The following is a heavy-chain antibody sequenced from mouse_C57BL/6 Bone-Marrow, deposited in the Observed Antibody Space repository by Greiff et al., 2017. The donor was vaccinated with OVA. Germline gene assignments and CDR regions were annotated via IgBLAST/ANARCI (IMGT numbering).Heavy chain of an antibody. CDR3: ARAMRLGDYFDY. CDR2: IYPGSGNN. D-gene: IGHD2-2*01. Sequence: QVQLQQSGAELVRPGASVKLSCKASGYTFTDYYISWVKQRPGQGLEWIARIYPGSGNNYYNEKFKGKATLTADKSYSTAYMQLSSLTSDYSAVSFCARAMRLGDYFDYWGQGTALTVSS. V-gene: IGHV1-76*01. CDR1: GYTFTDYY. J-gene: IGHJ2*01.